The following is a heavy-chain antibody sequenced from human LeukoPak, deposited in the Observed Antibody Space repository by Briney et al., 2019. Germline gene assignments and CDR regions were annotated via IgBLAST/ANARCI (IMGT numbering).Heavy chain of an antibody. J-gene: IGHJ4*02. D-gene: IGHD3-22*01. V-gene: IGHV3-53*01. Sequence: PGGSLRLSCAASGFTFSSSAMSWVRQAPGKGLEWVSVIYSGGSTYYADSVKGRFTISRDNSKNTLYLQMNSLRAEDTAVYYCATPGSSSSGYSYWGQGTLVTVSS. CDR3: ATPGSSSSGYSY. CDR2: IYSGGST. CDR1: GFTFSSSA.